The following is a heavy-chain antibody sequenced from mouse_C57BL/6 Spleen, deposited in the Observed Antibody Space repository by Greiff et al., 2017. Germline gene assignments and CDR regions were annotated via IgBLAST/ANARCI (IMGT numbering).Heavy chain of an antibody. J-gene: IGHJ2*01. D-gene: IGHD2-13*01. CDR1: GYTFTSYW. CDR3: ARVNEGDFDY. V-gene: IGHV1-59*01. Sequence: QVQLQQPGAELVRPGTSVKLSCKASGYTFTSYWMHWVKQRPGQGLEWIGVIDPSDSYTNYNQKFKGKATLTVDTSSSTAYMQLSSLTSEDSAVYYCARVNEGDFDYWGQGTTLTVSS. CDR2: IDPSDSYT.